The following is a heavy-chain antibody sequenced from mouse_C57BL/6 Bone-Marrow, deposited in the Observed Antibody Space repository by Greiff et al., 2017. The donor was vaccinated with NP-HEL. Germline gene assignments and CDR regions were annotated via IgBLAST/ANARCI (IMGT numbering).Heavy chain of an antibody. CDR1: GYSITSGYD. V-gene: IGHV3-1*01. CDR3: AREGDYDYFDY. J-gene: IGHJ2*01. CDR2: ISYSGST. Sequence: EVQVVESGPGMVKPSQSLSLTCTVTGYSITSGYDWHWIRHFPGNKLEWMGYISYSGSTNYNPSLKSRISITHDTSKNHFFLKLNSVTTEDTATYYCAREGDYDYFDYWGQGTTLTVSS. D-gene: IGHD2-4*01.